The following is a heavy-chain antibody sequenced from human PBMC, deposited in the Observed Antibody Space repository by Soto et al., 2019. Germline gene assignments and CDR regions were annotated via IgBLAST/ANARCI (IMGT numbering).Heavy chain of an antibody. J-gene: IGHJ4*02. V-gene: IGHV1-18*04. CDR2: ISGYNGNT. CDR1: GYTFTIYG. Sequence: QVQLVQSGAEVKKPGASVKVSCKASGYTFTIYGISWVRQAPGQGLEWMGWISGYNGNTDYAQNLQDRVTLTTDASTSSVYMELRSLRSDDTAVYYCARDDYYDSSGYYGYWGQGTLITVSS. D-gene: IGHD3-22*01. CDR3: ARDDYYDSSGYYGY.